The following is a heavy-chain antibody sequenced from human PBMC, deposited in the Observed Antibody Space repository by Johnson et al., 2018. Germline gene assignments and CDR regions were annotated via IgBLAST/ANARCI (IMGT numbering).Heavy chain of an antibody. CDR1: GFTFSSYA. Sequence: VQLVESGGGVVQPGRSLRLSCAASGFTFSSYAMHWVRQAPGKGLEWVAVISYDGSNKYYADSVKGRFTISRDNSKNTLFLQMNSLRAEDTAVYYCAREGGSSGYYYASAEYFQHWGQGTLVTVSS. CDR3: AREGGSSGYYYASAEYFQH. J-gene: IGHJ1*01. CDR2: ISYDGSNK. V-gene: IGHV3-30*04. D-gene: IGHD3-22*01.